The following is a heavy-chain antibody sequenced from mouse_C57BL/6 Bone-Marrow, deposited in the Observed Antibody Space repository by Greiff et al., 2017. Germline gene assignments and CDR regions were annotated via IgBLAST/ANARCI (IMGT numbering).Heavy chain of an antibody. Sequence: EVHLVESGGGLVKPGGSLKLSCAASGFTFSSYAMSWVRQTPEKRLEWVATISDGGSYTYYPDNVKGRFTISRDNAKNNLYLQMSHLKSEDTAMYYCARDRSYFDYGGQGTTLTVSS. CDR3: ARDRSYFDY. CDR1: GFTFSSYA. J-gene: IGHJ2*01. V-gene: IGHV5-4*01. CDR2: ISDGGSYT.